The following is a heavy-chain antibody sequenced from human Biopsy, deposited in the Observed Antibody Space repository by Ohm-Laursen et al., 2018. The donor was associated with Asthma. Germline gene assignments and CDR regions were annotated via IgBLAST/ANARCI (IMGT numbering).Heavy chain of an antibody. D-gene: IGHD3-16*01. J-gene: IGHJ6*02. Sequence: SLRLSCAAFGFAFGSYAMYWVRQSPGKGPEWVALISYDGREKGYVDSVKGRFTISRDNVRNRLHLQMSSLRPEDSAAYYCAKDRFDNSMTSKYYYYGIDVWGQGTTVTVSS. CDR3: AKDRFDNSMTSKYYYYGIDV. CDR2: ISYDGREK. CDR1: GFAFGSYA. V-gene: IGHV3-30*18.